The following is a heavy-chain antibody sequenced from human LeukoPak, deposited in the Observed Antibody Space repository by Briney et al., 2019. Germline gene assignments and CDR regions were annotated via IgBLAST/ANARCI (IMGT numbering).Heavy chain of an antibody. D-gene: IGHD2-15*01. J-gene: IGHJ4*02. CDR1: GGSFSGYY. CDR3: ARGRLLLPY. V-gene: IGHV4-34*01. Sequence: PSETLSLTCAVYGGSFSGYYWSWIRQPPGKGLEWIGEINHSGSTNYNPSLKSRVTISVGTSKNQFSLKLSSVTAADTAVYYCARGRLLLPYWGQGTLVTVSS. CDR2: INHSGST.